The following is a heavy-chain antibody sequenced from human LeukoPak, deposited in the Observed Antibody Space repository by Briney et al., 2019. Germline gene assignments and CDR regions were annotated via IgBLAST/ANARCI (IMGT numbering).Heavy chain of an antibody. Sequence: PSETLSLTCAVSGGSISSGGYYWSWIRQPPGKGLEWIGEINHSGSTNYNPSLKSRVTISVDTSKNQFSLKLSSVTAADTAVYYCARGGPYSSSPGWTRWGQGTLVTVSS. CDR2: INHSGST. CDR1: GGSISSGGYY. CDR3: ARGGPYSSSPGWTR. J-gene: IGHJ4*02. V-gene: IGHV4-34*01. D-gene: IGHD6-6*01.